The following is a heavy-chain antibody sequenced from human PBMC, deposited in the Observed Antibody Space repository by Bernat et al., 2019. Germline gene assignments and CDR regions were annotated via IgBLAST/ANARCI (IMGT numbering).Heavy chain of an antibody. J-gene: IGHJ3*02. V-gene: IGHV1-2*04. CDR3: APSRGGQHLGEQSNLDI. CDR1: GYTFTGFY. D-gene: IGHD3-16*01. CDR2: INPNTGDT. Sequence: QVQLVQSGTEVKNPEASVKVSCKASGYTFTGFYIHWVRQAPGQGLEWMGWINPNTGDTKYTQRFQGWVTMTKDTSISTAYMELSRLRSDDTAVYYCAPSRGGQHLGEQSNLDIWGQGTLVIVSS.